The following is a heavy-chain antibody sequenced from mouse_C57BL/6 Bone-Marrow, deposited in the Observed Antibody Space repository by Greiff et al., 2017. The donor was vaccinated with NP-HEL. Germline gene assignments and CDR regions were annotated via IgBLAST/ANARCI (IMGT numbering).Heavy chain of an antibody. Sequence: ESGAELVRPGASVKLSCKASGYTFTDYYINWVKQRPGQGLEWIARIYPGSGNTYYNEKFKGKATLTADKSSSTAYMQLSSLTSEDSAVYFCARECYGSSYSWFAYWDRGTLVTVTA. D-gene: IGHD1-1*01. V-gene: IGHV1-76*01. CDR1: GYTFTDYY. CDR2: IYPGSGNT. J-gene: IGHJ3*01. CDR3: ARECYGSSYSWFAY.